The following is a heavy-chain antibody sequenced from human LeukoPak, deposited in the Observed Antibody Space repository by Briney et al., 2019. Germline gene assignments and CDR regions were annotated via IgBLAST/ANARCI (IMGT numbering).Heavy chain of an antibody. CDR2: IYTSGST. CDR3: AGHCGGDCPDWYFDL. J-gene: IGHJ2*01. CDR1: GGSISSGSYY. D-gene: IGHD2-21*02. V-gene: IGHV4-61*02. Sequence: SETLSLTCTVSGGSISSGSYYWSWIRQPAGKGLEWIGRIYTSGSTNYNPSLKSRVTISVDTSKNQFSLKLSSVTAADTAVYYCAGHCGGDCPDWYFDLWGRGTLVTVSS.